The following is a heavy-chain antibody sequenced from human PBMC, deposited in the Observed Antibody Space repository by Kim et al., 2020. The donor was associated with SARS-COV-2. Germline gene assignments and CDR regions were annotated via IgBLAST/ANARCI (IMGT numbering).Heavy chain of an antibody. CDR1: GFTFSSYG. J-gene: IGHJ6*02. V-gene: IGHV3-30*18. D-gene: IGHD6-6*01. CDR2: ISYDGSNK. Sequence: GGSLRLSCAASGFTFSSYGMHWVRQAPGKGLEWVAVISYDGSNKYYADSVKGRFTISRDNSKNTLYLQMNSLRAEDTAVYYCAKDLSPGGSSPAPAHYYYVMDILDLGTTLTVSS. CDR3: AKDLSPGGSSPAPAHYYYVMDI.